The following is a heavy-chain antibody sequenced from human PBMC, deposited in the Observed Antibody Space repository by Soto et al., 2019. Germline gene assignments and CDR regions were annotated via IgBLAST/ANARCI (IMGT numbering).Heavy chain of an antibody. CDR2: ISLLGGT. CDR1: GGSVSITDW. V-gene: IGHV4-4*02. Sequence: QVQLQESGPGLVKPSGTLSLTCAVSGGSVSITDWWSWVRQPPGKGLEWIGEISLLGGTHYNPSLKSRVTISIDKSKNQFSLTLTSVTAADTAVYYCARHSGYSFEYWGQGTLVTVSS. D-gene: IGHD3-22*01. J-gene: IGHJ4*02. CDR3: ARHSGYSFEY.